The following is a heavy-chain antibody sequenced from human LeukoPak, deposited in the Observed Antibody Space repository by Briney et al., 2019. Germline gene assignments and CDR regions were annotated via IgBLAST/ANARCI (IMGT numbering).Heavy chain of an antibody. CDR2: ISAYNGNT. D-gene: IGHD6-13*01. V-gene: IGHV1-18*01. CDR3: ARGRVQQLVNSDYGMDV. CDR1: GYTFTSYG. Sequence: ASVKVSCKASGYTFTSYGISWVRQAPGQGLEWMGWISAYNGNTNYAQKLQGRVTMTTDTSTSTAYMELRSLRSDDTAVYYCARGRVQQLVNSDYGMDVWGQGTTVTVSS. J-gene: IGHJ6*02.